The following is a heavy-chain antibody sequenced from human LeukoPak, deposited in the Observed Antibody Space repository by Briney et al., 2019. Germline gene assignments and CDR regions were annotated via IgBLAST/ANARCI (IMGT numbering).Heavy chain of an antibody. CDR1: GGTFSSYA. J-gene: IGHJ4*02. D-gene: IGHD2-2*01. CDR3: ARDCCSSTSCYYDY. V-gene: IGHV1-69*04. Sequence: PVKVSCKASGGTFSSYAISWVRQAPGQGLEWMGRIIPILGIANYAQKFQGRVTITADKSTSTAYMELSSLRSEDTAVYYCARDCCSSTSCYYDYWGQGTLVTVSS. CDR2: IIPILGIA.